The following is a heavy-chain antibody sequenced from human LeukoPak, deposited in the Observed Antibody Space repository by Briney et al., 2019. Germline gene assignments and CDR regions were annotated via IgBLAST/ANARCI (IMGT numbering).Heavy chain of an antibody. J-gene: IGHJ4*02. Sequence: ASVMVSCKASGYTFTSYGISWVRQARGQGLEWMGWISAYNDNTNYAQKLQGRVTMTTDTSTSTAYMELRSLRSDDTAVYYCARGYCSSTSCYAADYWGQGTLVTVSS. V-gene: IGHV1-18*01. D-gene: IGHD2-2*01. CDR1: GYTFTSYG. CDR2: ISAYNDNT. CDR3: ARGYCSSTSCYAADY.